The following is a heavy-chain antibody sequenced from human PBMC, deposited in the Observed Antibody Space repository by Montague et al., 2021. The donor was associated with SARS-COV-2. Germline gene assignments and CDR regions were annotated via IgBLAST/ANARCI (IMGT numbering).Heavy chain of an antibody. Sequence: SLRLSCAASGFTFDDYGMSWVRQAPGKGLEWVSGINWNGGSTGYAGSVKGRFTVSRDNAKNSLYLQMNSLRAEDTALYYCARDVEGFGELQVDYWGQGTLVTASS. D-gene: IGHD3-10*01. CDR1: GFTFDDYG. CDR2: INWNGGST. V-gene: IGHV3-20*04. CDR3: ARDVEGFGELQVDY. J-gene: IGHJ4*02.